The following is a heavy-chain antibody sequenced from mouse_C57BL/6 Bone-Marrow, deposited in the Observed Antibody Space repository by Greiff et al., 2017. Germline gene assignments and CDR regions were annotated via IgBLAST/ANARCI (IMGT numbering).Heavy chain of an antibody. V-gene: IGHV1-15*01. CDR3: TRDYGSSYFDY. CDR2: IDPETGGT. Sequence: QVQLQQSGAELVRPGASVTLSCKASGYTFTDYEMHWVKQTPVHGLEWIGAIDPETGGTAYNQKFKGKAILTADKSSSTAYMGLRSLTSEDSAVYYCTRDYGSSYFDYWGQGTTLTVSS. J-gene: IGHJ2*01. CDR1: GYTFTDYE. D-gene: IGHD1-1*01.